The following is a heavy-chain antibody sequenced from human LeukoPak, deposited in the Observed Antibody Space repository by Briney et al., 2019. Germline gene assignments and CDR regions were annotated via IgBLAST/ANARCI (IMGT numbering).Heavy chain of an antibody. D-gene: IGHD5-18*01. CDR1: GFTFSSYA. V-gene: IGHV3-30*04. CDR2: ISYDGSNE. J-gene: IGHJ4*02. CDR3: ARESGYSYGYNFDY. Sequence: QPGRSLRLSCAASGFTFSSYAMHWVRQAPGKGLEWVAVISYDGSNEYYADSVKGRFTISRDNSKNTLYLQMNSLRAEDTAVYYCARESGYSYGYNFDYWGQGTLVTVSS.